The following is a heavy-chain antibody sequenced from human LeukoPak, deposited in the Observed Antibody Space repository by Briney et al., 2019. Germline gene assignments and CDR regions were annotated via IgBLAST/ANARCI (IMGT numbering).Heavy chain of an antibody. CDR1: GYSISSGYY. V-gene: IGHV4-38-2*01. D-gene: IGHD2-2*01. Sequence: PSETLSLTCVVSGYSISSGYYWGRIRQPPGKGLEWIGSIYHSGSTYYNPSLKSRVTISLDTSKNHFSLKLTSVTAADTAVYYCARHDGDCSNTSCLNWFDPWGQGTLVTVSS. CDR3: ARHDGDCSNTSCLNWFDP. J-gene: IGHJ5*02. CDR2: IYHSGST.